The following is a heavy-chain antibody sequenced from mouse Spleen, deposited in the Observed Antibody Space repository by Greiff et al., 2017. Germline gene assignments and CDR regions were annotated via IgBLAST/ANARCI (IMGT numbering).Heavy chain of an antibody. Sequence: VQLQQSGPGLVAPSQCLSITCTVSGFSFTSYGVHWVRQPPGKGLEWLGVICAGGSTNYNSALMSRLSISKDNSTSQVFLKMNSLQTDDTAMCKRDGEGDYPWFAYWGQGTLVTVSA. CDR1: GFSFTSYG. J-gene: IGHJ3*01. D-gene: IGHD2-4*01. V-gene: IGHV2-9*02. CDR2: ICAGGST. CDR3: DGEGDYPWFAY.